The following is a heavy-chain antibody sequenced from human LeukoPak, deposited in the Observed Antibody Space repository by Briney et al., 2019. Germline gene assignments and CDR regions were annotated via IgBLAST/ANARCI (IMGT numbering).Heavy chain of an antibody. Sequence: ASVRVSCKASGYSFTNNGITWVRQAPGQGLEWMGWISAYNGETYYAQKLQGRVILTTETSTSTDYMELRSLRSDDTAVYYCARVPPSAFQQRSSDYWGQGTLVTVSS. V-gene: IGHV1-18*01. CDR3: ARVPPSAFQQRSSDY. CDR1: GYSFTNNG. D-gene: IGHD6-13*01. J-gene: IGHJ4*02. CDR2: ISAYNGET.